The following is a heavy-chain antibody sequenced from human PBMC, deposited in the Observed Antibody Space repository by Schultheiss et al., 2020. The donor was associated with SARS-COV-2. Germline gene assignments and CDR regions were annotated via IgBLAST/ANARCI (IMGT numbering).Heavy chain of an antibody. J-gene: IGHJ6*02. CDR3: ARGYYDFWSGYYYYYGMDV. CDR1: GFTFSRYA. Sequence: GGSLRLSCAASGFTFSRYALYWVRQAPGKGLEWVSGISGGDGRTYYADSVTGRFTISRDNSKSTLFLQMNSLRAEDTAVYYCARGYYDFWSGYYYYYGMDVWGQGTTVTVSS. CDR2: ISGGDGRT. D-gene: IGHD3-3*01. V-gene: IGHV3-23*01.